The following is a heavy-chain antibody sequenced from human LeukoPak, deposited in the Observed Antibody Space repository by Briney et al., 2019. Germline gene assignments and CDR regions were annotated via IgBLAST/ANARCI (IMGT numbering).Heavy chain of an antibody. Sequence: GASVKVSCKASGYTFTGYYMHWVRQAPGQGLEWVGWINPNRGGTKYAQKFQGRVTMTRDTSISTAYMALSRLRSDDTAVFYCAREYYGRSGYYGYDYWGQGTMVTVSS. V-gene: IGHV1-2*02. D-gene: IGHD3-22*01. CDR1: GYTFTGYY. CDR3: AREYYGRSGYYGYDY. CDR2: INPNRGGT. J-gene: IGHJ4*02.